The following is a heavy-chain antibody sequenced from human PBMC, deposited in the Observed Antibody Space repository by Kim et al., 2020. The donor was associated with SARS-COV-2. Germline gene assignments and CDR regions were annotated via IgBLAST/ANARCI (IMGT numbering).Heavy chain of an antibody. D-gene: IGHD3-3*01. CDR1: GFTFSSYA. V-gene: IGHV3-30-3*01. J-gene: IGHJ6*02. CDR2: ISYDRSNI. CDR3: ARDRGIAVFGVVGDSYSGMDV. Sequence: GGSLRLSCAASGFTFSSYAMHWVRQAPGKGLEWVSVISYDRSNIYYADSVKGRFTISRDNSKNTLYLQMNSLRAEDTAVYYCARDRGIAVFGVVGDSYSGMDVWGQGTTVTVSS.